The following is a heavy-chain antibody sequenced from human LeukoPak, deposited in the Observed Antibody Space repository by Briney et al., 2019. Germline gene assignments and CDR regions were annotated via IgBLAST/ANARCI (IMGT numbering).Heavy chain of an antibody. D-gene: IGHD3-22*01. V-gene: IGHV3-23*01. Sequence: GGSLRLSCAASGFTFSSYAMSWVRQASGKGLEWVSAISGSGGSTYYADSVKGRFTISRDNSKNTLYLQMNSLRAEDTAVYYCANGLYDSSGYYSLDYWGQGTLVTVSS. J-gene: IGHJ4*02. CDR3: ANGLYDSSGYYSLDY. CDR2: ISGSGGST. CDR1: GFTFSSYA.